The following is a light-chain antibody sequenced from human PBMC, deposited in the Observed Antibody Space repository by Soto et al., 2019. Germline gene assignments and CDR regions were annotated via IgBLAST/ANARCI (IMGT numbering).Light chain of an antibody. CDR3: QQSHSIPYS. CDR1: QTISSY. J-gene: IGKJ2*01. Sequence: DIQMTQSPSSLSASVGDRVTITCRASQTISSYLNWYQQKPGKAPKLLIYAASSLQSGVPSRFSGSGSGTDFTLTIRSLQPEDFATYYCQQSHSIPYSFGQGTKLEI. V-gene: IGKV1-39*01. CDR2: AAS.